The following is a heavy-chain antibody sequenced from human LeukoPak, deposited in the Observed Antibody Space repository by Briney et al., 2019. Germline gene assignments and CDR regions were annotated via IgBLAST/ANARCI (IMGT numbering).Heavy chain of an antibody. CDR3: VKVRTGNYYDSTPLDY. V-gene: IGHV3-64D*06. J-gene: IGHJ4*02. CDR1: GFTFSSYA. CDR2: ISSNGGST. D-gene: IGHD3-22*01. Sequence: GGSLRLSCSASGFTFSSYAMHWVRQAPGKGLEYVSAISSNGGSTYYADSVKGRFTISRDNSKNTLYLQMSSLRAEDTAVYYCVKVRTGNYYDSTPLDYWGLGTLVTVSS.